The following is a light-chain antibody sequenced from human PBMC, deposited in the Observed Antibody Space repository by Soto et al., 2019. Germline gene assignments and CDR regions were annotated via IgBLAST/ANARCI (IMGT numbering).Light chain of an antibody. CDR2: RSY. Sequence: QSVLTQPPSASGTPGQRVTISCSGSRSTIGSNPVQWYRQLPGTAPQLLIYRSYQRPSGVPDRFSGSKSGTSASLTISGLHSEDDADYHCPPWDASLYAPVFAGGTKLTVL. CDR3: PPWDASLYAPV. J-gene: IGLJ3*02. CDR1: RSTIGSNP. V-gene: IGLV1-44*01.